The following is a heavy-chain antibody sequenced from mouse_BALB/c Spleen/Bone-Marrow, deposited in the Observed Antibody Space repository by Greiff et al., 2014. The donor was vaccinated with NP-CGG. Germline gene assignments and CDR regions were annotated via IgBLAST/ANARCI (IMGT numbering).Heavy chain of an antibody. D-gene: IGHD3-1*01. Sequence: QVQLKESGAELVKPGTSVKLSYKASGYNFTSYWINWVKLRPGQGLEWIGDIYPGSGSTNYNEKFKSKATLTVDTSSSTAYMQLSSLASEDSALYYCARFSQLGLLAYWGQGTLVTVSA. CDR3: ARFSQLGLLAY. CDR1: GYNFTSYW. J-gene: IGHJ3*01. CDR2: IYPGSGST. V-gene: IGHV1-55*01.